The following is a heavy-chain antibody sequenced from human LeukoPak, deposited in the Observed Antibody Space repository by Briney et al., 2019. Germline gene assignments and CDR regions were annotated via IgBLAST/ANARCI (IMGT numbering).Heavy chain of an antibody. Sequence: ASVKVSCKASGYTFINYYIHWVRQAPGQGLEWMGIIGGSTNYAQKFQGRVTMTRDTSTSTVYMELSSLRSEDTAVYYCARVRGGYNDAYDIWGQGTMVTVHS. CDR3: ARVRGGYNDAYDI. CDR1: GYTFINYY. CDR2: IGGST. J-gene: IGHJ3*02. D-gene: IGHD5-24*01. V-gene: IGHV1-46*01.